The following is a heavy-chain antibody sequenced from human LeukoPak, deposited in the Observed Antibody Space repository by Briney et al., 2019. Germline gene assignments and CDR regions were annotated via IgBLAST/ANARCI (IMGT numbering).Heavy chain of an antibody. V-gene: IGHV3-73*01. D-gene: IGHD3-22*01. CDR1: GFTFSGSA. CDR2: IRSKANSYAT. CDR3: TTWVITMIVVVKDY. Sequence: GGSLRLSCAASGFTFSGSAMHWVRQASGKGLEWVGRIRSKANSYATAYAASVKGRFTISRDDSKNTAYLQMNSLKTEDTAVYYCTTWVITMIVVVKDYWGQGTLVTVSS. J-gene: IGHJ4*02.